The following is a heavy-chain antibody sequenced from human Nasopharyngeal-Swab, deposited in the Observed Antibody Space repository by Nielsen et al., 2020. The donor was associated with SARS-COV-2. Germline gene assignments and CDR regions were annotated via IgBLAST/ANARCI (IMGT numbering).Heavy chain of an antibody. CDR1: GFTFSSYA. CDR3: ARPYSGSYYGAFDI. D-gene: IGHD1-26*01. V-gene: IGHV3-30*04. J-gene: IGHJ3*02. Sequence: GESLKISCAASGFTFSSYAMRWVRQAPGKGLEWVAVISYDGSNKYYADSVKGRFTISRDNSKNTLYLQMNSLRAEDTAVYYCARPYSGSYYGAFDIWGQGTMVTVSS. CDR2: ISYDGSNK.